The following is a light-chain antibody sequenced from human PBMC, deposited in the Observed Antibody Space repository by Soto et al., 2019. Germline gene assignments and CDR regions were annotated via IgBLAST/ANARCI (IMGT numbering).Light chain of an antibody. CDR3: AAWDDSLNVVV. J-gene: IGLJ2*01. CDR2: SDN. Sequence: QSVLTQPPSASGTPRQRVTISCSGSSSNIGSKTVNWYQQVPGTAPKLLICSDNRRPSGVPDRCSGSKSGTSASLAISGLQSEDEADYYCAAWDDSLNVVVFGGGTKLTVL. V-gene: IGLV1-44*01. CDR1: SSNIGSKT.